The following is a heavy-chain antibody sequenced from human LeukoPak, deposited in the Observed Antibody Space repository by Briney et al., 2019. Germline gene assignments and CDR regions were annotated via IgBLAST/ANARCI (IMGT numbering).Heavy chain of an antibody. V-gene: IGHV3-33*01. CDR1: GFAFNIYA. Sequence: GRSLRLSCAASGFAFNIYAMHWVRQAPGQGLEWVALIWHDGSHKFYSNSVRGQFTISRDNSKNTVSLQMNNLRPEDTAVYYCAREIFGSGRYPDFWGQGTLVTVSS. J-gene: IGHJ4*02. CDR3: AREIFGSGRYPDF. CDR2: IWHDGSHK. D-gene: IGHD3-10*01.